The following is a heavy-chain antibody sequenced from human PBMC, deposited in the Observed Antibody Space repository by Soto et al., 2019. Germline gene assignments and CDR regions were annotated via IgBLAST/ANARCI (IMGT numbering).Heavy chain of an antibody. Sequence: QVQLVESGGGVVQPGRSLRLSCAASGFTFSSYGMHWVRQAPGKGLEWVAVIWYDGSNKYYADSVKGRFTISRDNAKNPLYLQMNSLRAEDTAVYYWARGEGRYGMDVWGQGTTVTVAS. CDR1: GFTFSSYG. CDR3: ARGEGRYGMDV. CDR2: IWYDGSNK. D-gene: IGHD1-26*01. V-gene: IGHV3-33*01. J-gene: IGHJ6*02.